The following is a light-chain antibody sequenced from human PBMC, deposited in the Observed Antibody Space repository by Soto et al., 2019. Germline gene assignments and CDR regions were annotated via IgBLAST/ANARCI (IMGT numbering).Light chain of an antibody. CDR2: AAS. CDR3: LQHHSYPYT. V-gene: IGKV1-17*03. J-gene: IGKJ2*01. Sequence: DLPMTQSPSAMSASVGDRVTITCRASQGIGNSLAWFQLKPGTVPKRLIYAASTLQGGVPSRFSGSRSGTEFTLTIVSLQPDDFATYYCLQHHSYPYTFGQGTKLEIK. CDR1: QGIGNS.